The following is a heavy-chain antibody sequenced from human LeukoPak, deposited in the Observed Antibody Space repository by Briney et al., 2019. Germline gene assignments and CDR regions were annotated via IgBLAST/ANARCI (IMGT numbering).Heavy chain of an antibody. V-gene: IGHV4-59*08. J-gene: IGHJ4*02. Sequence: PSETLSLTCTVSGDSISSFYWSWIQQTPGKGLEWIGYISYTGSTNYNPSLKSRVTMSVDTSKNQVSLKLSSVTAADTAVYYCARRWVTRYYFDYWGRGTLVTVSS. CDR1: GDSISSFY. D-gene: IGHD2-21*02. CDR3: ARRWVTRYYFDY. CDR2: ISYTGST.